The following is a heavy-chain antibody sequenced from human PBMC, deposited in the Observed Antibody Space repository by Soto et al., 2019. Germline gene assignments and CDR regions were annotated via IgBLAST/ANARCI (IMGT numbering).Heavy chain of an antibody. CDR3: ARDQWLGGSGGMPRAHYYYGMDV. CDR2: INPNSGGT. J-gene: IGHJ6*02. CDR1: GYTFTGYY. D-gene: IGHD3-10*01. Sequence: QVQLVQSGAEVKKPGASVKVSCKASGYTFTGYYMHWVRQAPGQGLEWMGWINPNSGGTNYAQKFQGRVTMTRDTSISTAYMELSRLRSDDTAVFYCARDQWLGGSGGMPRAHYYYGMDVWGQGTTVTVSS. V-gene: IGHV1-2*02.